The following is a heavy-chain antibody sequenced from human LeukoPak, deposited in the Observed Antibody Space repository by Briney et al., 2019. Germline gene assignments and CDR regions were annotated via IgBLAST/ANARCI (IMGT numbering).Heavy chain of an antibody. D-gene: IGHD3-22*01. V-gene: IGHV3-21*01. CDR3: ARGGEYYDSSGSDY. CDR2: ISSSSSYI. CDR1: GFTFSSYS. J-gene: IGHJ4*02. Sequence: GGSLRLSCAASGFTFSSYSMNWVRQAPGKGLEWVSSISSSSSYIYYADSVKGRFTISRDNAKNSLYLQMNSLRAEDTAVYYCARGGEYYDSSGSDYWGQGTLVTVSS.